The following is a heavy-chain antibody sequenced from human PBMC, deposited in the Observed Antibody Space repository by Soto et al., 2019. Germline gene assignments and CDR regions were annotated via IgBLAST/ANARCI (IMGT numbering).Heavy chain of an antibody. D-gene: IGHD3-10*01. V-gene: IGHV3-11*06. CDR1: GLTFSDYY. CDR3: ARRFGDHLDY. Sequence: GGSLRLSCAASGLTFSDYYMSWIRQAPGKGLEWVSYISSSSTYANYADSVKGRFTISRDNAKNSLFLQMNSLRAEDTAVYYCARRFGDHLDYWGQGTLVTVSS. CDR2: ISSSSTYA. J-gene: IGHJ4*02.